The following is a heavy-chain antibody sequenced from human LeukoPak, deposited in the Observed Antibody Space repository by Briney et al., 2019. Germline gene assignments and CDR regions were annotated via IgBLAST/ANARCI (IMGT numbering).Heavy chain of an antibody. J-gene: IGHJ4*02. CDR2: IWFDGTNI. D-gene: IGHD2-15*01. CDR3: ARDSGSYCSGGRCYEHFDY. CDR1: GFTFSNYG. Sequence: PGGSLRLSCTASGFTFSNYGMHWVRQAPGKGLEWVAVIWFDGTNIYYADSVKGRFTPSRDDSKNTLYLQMNSLRAEDTAVHFCARDSGSYCSGGRCYEHFDYWGQGTLVTVSS. V-gene: IGHV3-33*01.